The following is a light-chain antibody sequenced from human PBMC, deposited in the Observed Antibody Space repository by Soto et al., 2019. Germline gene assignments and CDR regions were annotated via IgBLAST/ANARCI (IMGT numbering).Light chain of an antibody. Sequence: EIVMTQSPDTLSLYPGEGATLSCRVSQSIRSNLAWYQQRPGQAPRLLMYGASTRADGIPARFTGSGSGTEFTLTISSLQPEDFATYYCQQYSSYSLTFGGGTKVDI. J-gene: IGKJ4*01. CDR2: GAS. CDR1: QSIRSN. CDR3: QQYSSYSLT. V-gene: IGKV3-15*01.